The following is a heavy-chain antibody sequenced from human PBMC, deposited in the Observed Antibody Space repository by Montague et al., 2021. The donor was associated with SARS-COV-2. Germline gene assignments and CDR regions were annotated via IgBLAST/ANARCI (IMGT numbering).Heavy chain of an antibody. J-gene: IGHJ4*02. D-gene: IGHD3-22*01. V-gene: IGHV3-30-3*01. CDR3: ARDTSYDGSGYYYFDY. Sequence: SLRLSCAASGFTFSTQAMHWVRQTPGKGLEWVAAISFDVIKEHYSDSVNVRFTVSRDNSENTLYLQMNILRAEDTALYYCARDTSYDGSGYYYFDYWGQGTLVTVSS. CDR1: GFTFSTQA. CDR2: ISFDVIKE.